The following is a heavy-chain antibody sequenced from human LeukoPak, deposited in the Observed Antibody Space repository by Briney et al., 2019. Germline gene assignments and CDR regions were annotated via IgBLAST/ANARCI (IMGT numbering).Heavy chain of an antibody. D-gene: IGHD2-15*01. CDR2: ISSSGSTI. V-gene: IGHV3-48*03. Sequence: PPGGSLSLSCAASGFTFSSYEMNWVRQAPGKGLEWVSYISSSGSTIYYAGSVKGRFTLSRDNAKNSLYLQMNSLRAEDTAVYHCARGYCSGGSCYSIDYWGQGTLVTVSS. J-gene: IGHJ4*02. CDR3: ARGYCSGGSCYSIDY. CDR1: GFTFSSYE.